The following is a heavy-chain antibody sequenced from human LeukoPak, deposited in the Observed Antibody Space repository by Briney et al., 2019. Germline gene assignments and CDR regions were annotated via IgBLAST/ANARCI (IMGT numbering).Heavy chain of an antibody. V-gene: IGHV1-8*01. D-gene: IGHD3-3*01. CDR2: MNPNSGNT. Sequence: ASVKVSCKASGYTFTSYDINWVRQATGQGLEWMGWMNPNSGNTGYAQKFQGRVTMTRNTSISTAYMELSSLRSEDTAVYYCARLYYDFWSGYYDTYYYYGMDVCGQGTTVTVSS. J-gene: IGHJ6*02. CDR3: ARLYYDFWSGYYDTYYYYGMDV. CDR1: GYTFTSYD.